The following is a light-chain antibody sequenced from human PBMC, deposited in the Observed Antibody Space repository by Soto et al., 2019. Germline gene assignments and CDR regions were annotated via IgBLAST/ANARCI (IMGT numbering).Light chain of an antibody. CDR2: GAS. Sequence: EIVMTQSPATLSVSPGERATLSCRASQSVSSNLAWYQQKPGQAPRLLIYGASTMATGIPARFSGSGSGTELTLTISSLQSEDFSVYYCQQYNNWPPLITFGPGTKVDIK. V-gene: IGKV3-15*01. CDR3: QQYNNWPPLIT. CDR1: QSVSSN. J-gene: IGKJ3*01.